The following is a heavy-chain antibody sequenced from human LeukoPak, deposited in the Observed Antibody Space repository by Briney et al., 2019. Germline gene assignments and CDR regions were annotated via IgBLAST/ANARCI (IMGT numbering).Heavy chain of an antibody. J-gene: IGHJ4*02. Sequence: GGSLRLSYAASGFTFSSYSMNWVRQAPGKGLEWVSSISSSSSYIYYADSVKGRFTISRDNAKNSLYLQMNSLRAEDTAVYYCARAVVGATSYWGQGTLVTVSS. CDR2: ISSSSSYI. V-gene: IGHV3-21*01. D-gene: IGHD1-26*01. CDR1: GFTFSSYS. CDR3: ARAVVGATSY.